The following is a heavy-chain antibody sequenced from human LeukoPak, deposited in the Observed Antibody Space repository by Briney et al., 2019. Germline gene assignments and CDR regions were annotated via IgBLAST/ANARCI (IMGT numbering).Heavy chain of an antibody. Sequence: GGSLRLSCAASGFTFSSYAMHWVRQAPGKGLEGVAVISYDGSNKYYADSEKGRFTISRDNSKNTLYLQMNSLRAEDTAVYYCARDRGTMIVASQPKYYYYYGMDVWGQGTTVTVSS. V-gene: IGHV3-30-3*01. CDR1: GFTFSSYA. CDR3: ARDRGTMIVASQPKYYYYYGMDV. J-gene: IGHJ6*02. D-gene: IGHD3-22*01. CDR2: ISYDGSNK.